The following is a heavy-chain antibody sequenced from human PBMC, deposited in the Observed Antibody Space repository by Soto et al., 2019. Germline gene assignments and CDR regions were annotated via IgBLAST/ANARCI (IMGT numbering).Heavy chain of an antibody. CDR1: GFTFSSYG. Sequence: QVQLVESGGGVVQPGRSLRLSCAASGFTFSSYGMHWVRQAPGKGLEWVAVISYDGSNKYYADSVKGRFTISRDNSKNTLYLQMNSLRAEDTAVYYCAKEGWGIAAAEVYDYYGMDVWGQGTTVTVSS. CDR2: ISYDGSNK. J-gene: IGHJ6*02. CDR3: AKEGWGIAAAEVYDYYGMDV. V-gene: IGHV3-30*18. D-gene: IGHD6-13*01.